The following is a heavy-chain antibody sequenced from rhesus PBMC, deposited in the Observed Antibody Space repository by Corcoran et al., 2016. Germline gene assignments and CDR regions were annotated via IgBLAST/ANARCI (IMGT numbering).Heavy chain of an antibody. V-gene: IGHV4-65*02. CDR2: IGGSSGST. J-gene: IGHJ4*01. CDR3: ARRPGGNFDY. Sequence: QVQLQESGPGLVKPSETLSLTCAVPGGSISSSNWWSWIRQPPGKGLGWIGNIGGSSGSTYYNPSLKSRVTISKDTSKNQFSLKLSSVTAADTAVYYCARRPGGNFDYWGQGVLVTVSS. CDR1: GGSISSSNW. D-gene: IGHD4-17*01.